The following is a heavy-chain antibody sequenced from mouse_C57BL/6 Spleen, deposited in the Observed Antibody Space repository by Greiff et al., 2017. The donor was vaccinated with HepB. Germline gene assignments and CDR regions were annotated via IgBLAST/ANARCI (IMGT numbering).Heavy chain of an antibody. D-gene: IGHD2-2*01. J-gene: IGHJ2*01. Sequence: VQLQQSGPELVKPGASVKISCKASGYAFSSSWMNWVKQRPGKGLEWIGRIYPGDGDTNYNGKFKGKATLTADKSSSTAYMQLSSLTSEDSAVYFCARRRLSNYFDYWGQGTTLTVSS. CDR1: GYAFSSSW. CDR3: ARRRLSNYFDY. CDR2: IYPGDGDT. V-gene: IGHV1-82*01.